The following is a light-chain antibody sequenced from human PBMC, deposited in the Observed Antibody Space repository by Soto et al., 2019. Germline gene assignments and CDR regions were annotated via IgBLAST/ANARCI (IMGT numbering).Light chain of an antibody. V-gene: IGLV4-69*01. CDR1: SGHSSYA. CDR2: LNSDGSH. CDR3: QTWGTGILV. J-gene: IGLJ3*02. Sequence: QLVLTHSPSASASLGASVKLTCTLSSGHSSYAIAWHQQQPEKGPRYLMKLNSDGSHSKGDGIPDRFSGSSSGAERYLTISSLQSEDEADSYCQTWGTGILVFGGGTKLTVL.